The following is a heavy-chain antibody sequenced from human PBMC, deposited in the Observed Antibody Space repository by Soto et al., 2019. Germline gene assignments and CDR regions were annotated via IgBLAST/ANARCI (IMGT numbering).Heavy chain of an antibody. V-gene: IGHV4-34*01. CDR2: INPSGGT. J-gene: IGHJ4*02. CDR1: GGSFSTDN. Sequence: QVQLQQWGAGLLKPSETLSLTCAVYGGSFSTDNWSWIRQPPGKGLEWIGEINPSGGTNYNPSLKSRVTISVAKSKNQFSLKLSSVTAADTAVYYCARVLAARASRDFDYWGQGTLVTVSS. CDR3: ARVLAARASRDFDY. D-gene: IGHD6-6*01.